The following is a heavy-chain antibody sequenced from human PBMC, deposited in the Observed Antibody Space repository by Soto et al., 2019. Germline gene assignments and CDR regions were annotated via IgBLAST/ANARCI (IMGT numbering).Heavy chain of an antibody. CDR2: IYHSGST. V-gene: IGHV4-4*02. Sequence: QVQLQESGPGLVKPSGTLSLTCAVSGGSISSSNWWSWVRQPPGKGLEWIGEIYHSGSTNYNPSLKSRVTISVDKSKNQFSLKLSSVTAADTAVYYCAGAYDSSGYISPGVFDYWGQGTLVTVSS. D-gene: IGHD3-22*01. CDR3: AGAYDSSGYISPGVFDY. J-gene: IGHJ4*02. CDR1: GGSISSSNW.